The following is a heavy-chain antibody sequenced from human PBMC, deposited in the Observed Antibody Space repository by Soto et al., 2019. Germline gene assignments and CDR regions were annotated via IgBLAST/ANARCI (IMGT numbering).Heavy chain of an antibody. CDR1: GYTFTSYG. Sequence: ASVKVSCKASGYTFTSYGISWVRQAPGQGLEFMGWITVSNGKPNYAQKFQGRVTMTTDTSTSTAYMELRSLRSDDTAVYYCARFLQLRPLDYWGQGTLVPVSP. CDR2: ITVSNGKP. V-gene: IGHV1-18*01. CDR3: ARFLQLRPLDY. J-gene: IGHJ4*02. D-gene: IGHD1-7*01.